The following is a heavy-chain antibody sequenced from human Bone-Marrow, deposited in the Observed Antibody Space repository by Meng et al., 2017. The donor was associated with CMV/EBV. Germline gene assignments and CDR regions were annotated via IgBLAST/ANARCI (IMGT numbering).Heavy chain of an antibody. D-gene: IGHD2-15*01. CDR3: ARGGGGLDH. CDR2: MNPDSVNP. J-gene: IGHJ4*02. CDR1: GYTFTSYD. V-gene: IGHV1-8*03. Sequence: ASVKVSCKASGYTFTSYDINWVRQAAGQGLEWMGWMNPDSVNPGYAQKFQGRVTITRSTSISTVYMELSSLRSEDTAAYYCARGGGGLDHWGQGTLVTVSS.